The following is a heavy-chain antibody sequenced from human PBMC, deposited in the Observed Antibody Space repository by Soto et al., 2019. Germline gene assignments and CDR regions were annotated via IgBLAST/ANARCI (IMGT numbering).Heavy chain of an antibody. J-gene: IGHJ6*02. V-gene: IGHV4-30-4*01. CDR3: ARRAPMAVNAYYYGMDV. CDR2: IYYSGST. D-gene: IGHD2-21*01. CDR1: GGSISSGDYY. Sequence: QVQLQESGPGLVKPSQTLSLTCTVSGGSISSGDYYWSWIRQPPGKGLEWIGYIYYSGSTYYNPSLSSRVTRSGDTSKNQVSLKLSSVTAADTAVYYCARRAPMAVNAYYYGMDVWGQGTTVTVSS.